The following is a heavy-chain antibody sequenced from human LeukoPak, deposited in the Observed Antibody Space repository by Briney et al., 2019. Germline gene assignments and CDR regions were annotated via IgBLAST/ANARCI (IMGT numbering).Heavy chain of an antibody. D-gene: IGHD2-15*01. CDR3: ARDRHCSGVSCSAL. Sequence: PGGSLTLPCAASGLTVSNNYMKWVRQAPGKGLEWVSLIYSGGSTYYADSVKGRFTISRDNPKNTVYLQMNNLRAEDTAVYYCARDRHCSGVSCSALWGQESLPTLSS. CDR1: GLTVSNNY. J-gene: IGHJ4*01. CDR2: IYSGGST. V-gene: IGHV3-53*01.